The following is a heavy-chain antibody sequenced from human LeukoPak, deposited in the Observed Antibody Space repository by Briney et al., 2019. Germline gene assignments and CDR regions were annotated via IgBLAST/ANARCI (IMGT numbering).Heavy chain of an antibody. D-gene: IGHD3-3*01. V-gene: IGHV4-34*01. CDR2: INHSGST. CDR1: GGSFSGYY. CDR3: ARVRVKYYGFWSGYLDAFDI. Sequence: SETLSLTCAVYGGSFSGYYWSWIRQPPGKGLEWIGKINHSGSTNYNPSLKSRVTISVDTSKNQFSLKLSSVTAADTAVYYCARVRVKYYGFWSGYLDAFDIWGQGTMVTVSS. J-gene: IGHJ3*02.